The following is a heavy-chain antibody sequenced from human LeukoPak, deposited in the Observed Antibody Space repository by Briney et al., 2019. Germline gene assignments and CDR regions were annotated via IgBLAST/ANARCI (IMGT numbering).Heavy chain of an antibody. J-gene: IGHJ5*02. V-gene: IGHV1-18*01. Sequence: ASVKVSCKASGYTFTSYDINWVRQATGQGLEWMGWISPYNGNTNYAQKLQGRVTMTTDTSTSTAYMELRGLRSDDTAVYYCARDRLSPGPDGNWFDPWGQGTLVTVSS. CDR2: ISPYNGNT. CDR1: GYTFTSYD. CDR3: ARDRLSPGPDGNWFDP. D-gene: IGHD1-14*01.